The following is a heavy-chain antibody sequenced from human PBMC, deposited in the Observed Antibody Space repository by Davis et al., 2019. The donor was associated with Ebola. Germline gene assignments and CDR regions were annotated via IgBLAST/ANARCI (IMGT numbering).Heavy chain of an antibody. CDR1: GYSISSGFS. CDR2: VYHNGKT. CDR3: ARDFVY. Sequence: SETLSLICTVSGYSISSGFSWGWIRQPPGKGLEWIGSVYHNGKTNYNPSLKSRVTISLDTSKNQFSLKLRSVTAADTAVYFCARDFVYWGQGTLVTVSS. V-gene: IGHV4-38-2*02. J-gene: IGHJ4*02.